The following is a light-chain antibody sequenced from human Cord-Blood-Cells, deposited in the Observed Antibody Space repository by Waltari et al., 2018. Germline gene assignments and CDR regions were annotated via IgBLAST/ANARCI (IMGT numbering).Light chain of an antibody. CDR3: QQANSFPIT. CDR1: QGISSW. CDR2: AAS. Sequence: DIQMTQSPSSASASVGARVTITCRASQGISSWLAWYQKKPGKAPKLMIYAASSLQSGVPSRFSGSGSGTDFTLTISSLQPEDFATYYCQQANSFPITFGQGTRLEIK. J-gene: IGKJ5*01. V-gene: IGKV1D-12*01.